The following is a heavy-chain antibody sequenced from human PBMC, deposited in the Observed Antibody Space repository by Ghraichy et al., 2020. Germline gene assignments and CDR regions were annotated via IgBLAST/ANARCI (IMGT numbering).Heavy chain of an antibody. Sequence: GGSLRLSCTASGFTFNDAWMNWVRQAPGQGLEWVGRIRSKANGGTTDYAAPVKGRFTISRDDSKNTLYLQMNSLETEDTAVYYCATHGLNGLHYCDYWGLGTLVTVSS. CDR3: ATHGLNGLHYCDY. V-gene: IGHV3-15*07. CDR2: IRSKANGGTT. CDR1: GFTFNDAW. J-gene: IGHJ4*02. D-gene: IGHD2-21*01.